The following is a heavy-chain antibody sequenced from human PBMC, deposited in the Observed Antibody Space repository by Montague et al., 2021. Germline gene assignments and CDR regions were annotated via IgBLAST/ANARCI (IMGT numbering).Heavy chain of an antibody. CDR3: AKNRAAPGRSSFDY. CDR1: GFTFSGYA. J-gene: IGHJ4*02. CDR2: TSATGGGT. V-gene: IGHV3-23*01. Sequence: SLRLSCAASGFTFSGYAMSWVRQAPGKGLEWVSGTSATGGGTFYADSVKGRFITSRDNSKNTLFLQMNSLRADDTAVYYCAKNRAAPGRSSFDYWGQGTLVTVSS. D-gene: IGHD6-13*01.